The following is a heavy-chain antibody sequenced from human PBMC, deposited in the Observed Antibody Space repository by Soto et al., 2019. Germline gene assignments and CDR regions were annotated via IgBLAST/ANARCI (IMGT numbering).Heavy chain of an antibody. D-gene: IGHD6-13*01. CDR3: TRDASRDSSARGWFDP. J-gene: IGHJ5*02. Sequence: PGGSLTVSCAASGFTFRSFTMNWVRQTPGKGLEWVSTISSNSAYIYYTHALRGRFTISRDNAKNSLHLQMNSLRAEDTAVYYCTRDASRDSSARGWFDPWGPGTLVTVSS. V-gene: IGHV3-21*01. CDR2: ISSNSAYI. CDR1: GFTFRSFT.